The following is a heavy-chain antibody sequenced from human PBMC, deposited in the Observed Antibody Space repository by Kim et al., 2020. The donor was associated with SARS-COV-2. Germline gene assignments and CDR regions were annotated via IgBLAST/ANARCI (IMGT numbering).Heavy chain of an antibody. V-gene: IGHV4-39*07. CDR3: ARVLVWTTVTTCYFDY. CDR2: IYYSGST. D-gene: IGHD4-17*01. CDR1: GGSISSSSYY. Sequence: SETLSLTCTVSGGSISSSSYYLGWIRQPPGKGLEWIGSIYYSGSTYYNPSLKSRVTISVDTSKNQFSLKLSSVTAADTAVYYCARVLVWTTVTTCYFDYWGQGTLVTVSS. J-gene: IGHJ4*02.